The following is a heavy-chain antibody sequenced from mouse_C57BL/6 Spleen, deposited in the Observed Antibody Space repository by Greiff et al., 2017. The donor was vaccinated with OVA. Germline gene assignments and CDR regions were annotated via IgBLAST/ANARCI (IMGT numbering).Heavy chain of an antibody. J-gene: IGHJ1*03. CDR1: GYTFTDYY. D-gene: IGHD1-1*01. CDR3: ARDYYGPDV. V-gene: IGHV1-19*01. CDR2: INPYNGGT. Sequence: EVQLQQSGPVLVKPGASVKMSCKASGYTFTDYYMNWVKQSHGKSLEWIGVINPYNGGTSYNQKFKGKATLTVDKSSSTAYMELNSLTSEDSAVYYCARDYYGPDVWGTGTTVPVSS.